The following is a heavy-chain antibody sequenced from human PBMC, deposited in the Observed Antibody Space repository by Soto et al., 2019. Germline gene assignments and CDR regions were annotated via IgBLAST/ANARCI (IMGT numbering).Heavy chain of an antibody. CDR3: AKDAGYCSGGNCYSYHDAFDI. D-gene: IGHD2-15*01. Sequence: EVQLLESGGGLVQPGGSLRLPCAASGFTFSSYAMTWVRQAPGKGLEWVSAISGSGGGTYYADSVKGRFTISRDNSKNTLYLQLNSLRAEDTGVYYCAKDAGYCSGGNCYSYHDAFDIWGQGTLVTVSS. CDR1: GFTFSSYA. CDR2: ISGSGGGT. J-gene: IGHJ3*02. V-gene: IGHV3-23*01.